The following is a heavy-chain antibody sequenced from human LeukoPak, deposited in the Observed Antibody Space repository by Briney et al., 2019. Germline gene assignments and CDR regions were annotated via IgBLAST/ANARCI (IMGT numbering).Heavy chain of an antibody. CDR2: ISSGGSII. D-gene: IGHD6-19*01. Sequence: GGSLRLSCAASGFIFSSYETNWVRQAPGKGLEWVSYISSGGSIIYYADSVRGRFTISRDNSKNTLYLEMNSLRAEDTAVYYCAKDRVSSGWYEYFQYWGQGTLVTVSS. CDR3: AKDRVSSGWYEYFQY. V-gene: IGHV3-48*03. CDR1: GFIFSSYE. J-gene: IGHJ1*01.